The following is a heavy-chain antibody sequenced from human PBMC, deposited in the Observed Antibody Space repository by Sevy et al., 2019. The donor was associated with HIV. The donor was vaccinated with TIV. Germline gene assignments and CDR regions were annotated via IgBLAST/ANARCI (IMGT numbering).Heavy chain of an antibody. J-gene: IGHJ4*02. CDR2: ISSRSTYI. D-gene: IGHD1-26*01. V-gene: IGHV3-11*06. Sequence: GGSLRLSCAVSGFSFSDYYMSWIRQAPGKGLEWVSDISSRSTYIKYADSVKGRFTISRDNAKNSLSLQMNSLRADDTAVYYCARERSTYGQGYFDYWGQGTLVTVSS. CDR3: ARERSTYGQGYFDY. CDR1: GFSFSDYY.